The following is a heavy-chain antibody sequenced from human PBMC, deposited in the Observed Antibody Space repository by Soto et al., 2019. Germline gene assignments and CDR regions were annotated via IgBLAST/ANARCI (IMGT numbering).Heavy chain of an antibody. Sequence: ASVKVSCKASGYTFTSYGISWVRQAPGQGLEWMGWISAYNGNTNYAQKLQGRVTMTTDTSTSTAYMELRSLRSEDTAVYYCAREGGIAARLAYFDYWGQGTLVTVSS. J-gene: IGHJ4*02. CDR2: ISAYNGNT. CDR3: AREGGIAARLAYFDY. CDR1: GYTFTSYG. D-gene: IGHD6-6*01. V-gene: IGHV1-18*01.